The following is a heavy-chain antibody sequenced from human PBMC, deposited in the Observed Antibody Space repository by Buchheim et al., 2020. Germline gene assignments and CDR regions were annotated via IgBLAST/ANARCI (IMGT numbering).Heavy chain of an antibody. CDR2: IKQDGSEK. CDR1: GGSFSGYY. V-gene: IGHV3-7*01. D-gene: IGHD3-22*01. J-gene: IGHJ6*02. Sequence: VQLQQWGAGLLKPSETLSLTCAVYGGSFSGYYWSWIRQAPGKGLEWVANIKQDGSEKYYVDSVKGRFTISRDNAKNSLDLEMNSLRVEDTAVYYCARDEGGRSLYDSSGSYGMDVWGQGTT. CDR3: ARDEGGRSLYDSSGSYGMDV.